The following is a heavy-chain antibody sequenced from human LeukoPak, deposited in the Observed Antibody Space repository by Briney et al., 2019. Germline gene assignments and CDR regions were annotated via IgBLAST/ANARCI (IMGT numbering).Heavy chain of an antibody. Sequence: SETLSLTCTVSGGSISSSSYYWGWIRQPPGKRLEWIGSIYYSGSTNYNPSLKSRVTISVDTSKNPFSLKLSSVTAADTAVYYCARVSWGRNDNYGMDVWGQGTTVTVSS. J-gene: IGHJ6*02. D-gene: IGHD3-16*01. CDR2: IYYSGST. V-gene: IGHV4-39*07. CDR1: GGSISSSSYY. CDR3: ARVSWGRNDNYGMDV.